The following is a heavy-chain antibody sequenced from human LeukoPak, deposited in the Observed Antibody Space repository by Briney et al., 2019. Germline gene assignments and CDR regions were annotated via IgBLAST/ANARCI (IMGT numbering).Heavy chain of an antibody. V-gene: IGHV3-30*04. CDR1: GFTFSSYA. CDR2: IWYDGSNK. Sequence: QPGRSLRLSCAASGFTFSSYAMHWARQAPGKGLEWVAVIWYDGSNKYYADSVKGRFTISRDNSKNTLYLQMNSLRAEDTAVYYCAASGSYPGGAFDIWGQGTMVTVSS. CDR3: AASGSYPGGAFDI. D-gene: IGHD1-26*01. J-gene: IGHJ3*02.